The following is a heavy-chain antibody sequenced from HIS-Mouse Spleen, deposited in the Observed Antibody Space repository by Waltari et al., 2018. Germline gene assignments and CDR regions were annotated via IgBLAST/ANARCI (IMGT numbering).Heavy chain of an antibody. D-gene: IGHD3-10*01. Sequence: QVQLQQWGAGLLKPSETLSLTCAVYGGSFSGYYWSWIRQPPGKGREWIGENNHRGSTNTTPGIKGRVTRSVDTAKNQFSLKLSSVTAADTAVYYGARAPGLYGSDPFGYWGQGTLVTVSS. J-gene: IGHJ4*02. V-gene: IGHV4-34*01. CDR3: ARAPGLYGSDPFGY. CDR1: GGSFSGYY. CDR2: NNHRGST.